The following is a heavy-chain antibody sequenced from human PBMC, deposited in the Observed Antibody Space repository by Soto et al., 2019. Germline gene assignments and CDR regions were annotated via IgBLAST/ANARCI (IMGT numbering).Heavy chain of an antibody. Sequence: QVQLQQWGAGLLKPSETLSLTCAVYGGSFSGYYWSWIRQPPGKGLEWIGEINHSGSTNYNPSLKSRVTISVDTSKNQFSLKLSSVTAADTAVYYCARAQITSFPEGARLVPYFDYWGQGTLVTVSS. CDR2: INHSGST. CDR1: GGSFSGYY. J-gene: IGHJ4*02. CDR3: ARAQITSFPEGARLVPYFDY. D-gene: IGHD6-6*01. V-gene: IGHV4-34*01.